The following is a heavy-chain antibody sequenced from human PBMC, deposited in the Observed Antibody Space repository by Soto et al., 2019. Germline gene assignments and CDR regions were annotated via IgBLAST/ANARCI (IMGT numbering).Heavy chain of an antibody. Sequence: EVQLLESGGGLVQPGGSLRLSCAASGFTFSSYAMSWVRQAPGKGLEWVSAISGSGGSTYYADSVKGRFTIPRDNSKNRLYLQMNSLRAQDKAVYYCVVAVCIVVVPAAQRSGMDVLGQGTTVT. CDR1: GFTFSSYA. D-gene: IGHD2-2*01. J-gene: IGHJ6*02. CDR2: ISGSGGST. CDR3: VVAVCIVVVPAAQRSGMDV. V-gene: IGHV3-23*01.